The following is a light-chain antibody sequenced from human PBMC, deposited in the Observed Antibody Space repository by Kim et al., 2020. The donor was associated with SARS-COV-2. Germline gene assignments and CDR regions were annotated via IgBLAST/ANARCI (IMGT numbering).Light chain of an antibody. V-gene: IGKV3-20*01. J-gene: IGKJ2*01. Sequence: LSPGERATLSCRASQSVSSNSLAWYQQAPGQAPRILIYGASNRATGAPDRFSGSGSGTDFTLTIGRLEPEDFAVYYCQQYGTSPYTFGQGTKLEIK. CDR1: QSVSSNS. CDR2: GAS. CDR3: QQYGTSPYT.